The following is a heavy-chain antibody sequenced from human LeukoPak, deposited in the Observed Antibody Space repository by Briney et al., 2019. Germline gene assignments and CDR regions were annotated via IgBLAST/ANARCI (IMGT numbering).Heavy chain of an antibody. Sequence: SETLSLTCTVSGGSISSGSYYWSWIRQPAGKGMEWIGRIYTSGSTNHNPSLKSRVTISVDTSKNQFSLKLSSVTAADTALYYCARDSLLPSAMGYYYMNVWGKGTTVTVSS. CDR3: ARDSLLPSAMGYYYMNV. CDR2: IYTSGST. D-gene: IGHD2-2*01. J-gene: IGHJ6*03. CDR1: GGSISSGSYY. V-gene: IGHV4-61*02.